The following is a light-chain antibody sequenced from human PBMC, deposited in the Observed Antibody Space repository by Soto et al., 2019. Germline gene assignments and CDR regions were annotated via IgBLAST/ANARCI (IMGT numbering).Light chain of an antibody. CDR1: SSNIGAGYD. V-gene: IGLV1-40*01. CDR2: ANN. Sequence: QSVLTQPPSVSGAPGQRVTISCTGSSSNIGAGYDVHWYQQLPGRAPKLLIYANNNRPSGVPDRFSGSRSGTSASLAITGLQAEDAADYSCQSYDSSLSGFYVFGTGTKLTVL. CDR3: QSYDSSLSGFYV. J-gene: IGLJ1*01.